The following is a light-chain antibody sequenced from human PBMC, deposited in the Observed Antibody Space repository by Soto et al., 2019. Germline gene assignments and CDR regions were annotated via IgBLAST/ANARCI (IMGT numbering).Light chain of an antibody. J-gene: IGLJ1*01. V-gene: IGLV2-14*01. Sequence: QSVLTQPASVTGSPGQPITISCTGSSSDVGAYNYVSWYQQHPGKAPKLIIHGVTNRPSGVSNRFSGSKSDYTASLTISGLQAEDEADYYCSSYTTAYFYVFGTGTKVTV. CDR1: SSDVGAYNY. CDR2: GVT. CDR3: SSYTTAYFYV.